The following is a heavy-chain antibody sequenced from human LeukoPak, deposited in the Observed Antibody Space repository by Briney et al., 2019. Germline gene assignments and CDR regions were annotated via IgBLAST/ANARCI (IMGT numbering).Heavy chain of an antibody. J-gene: IGHJ4*02. CDR2: INAGNGNT. D-gene: IGHD6-13*01. CDR3: ARSRGIWQQLVF. Sequence: ASVKVSCKASGYTFTSYAMHWVRQAPGQRLEWMGWINAGNGNTKYSQKFQGRVTITRDTSASTAYMELSSLRSEDTAVYYCARSRGIWQQLVFWGQGTLVTVSS. V-gene: IGHV1-3*01. CDR1: GYTFTSYA.